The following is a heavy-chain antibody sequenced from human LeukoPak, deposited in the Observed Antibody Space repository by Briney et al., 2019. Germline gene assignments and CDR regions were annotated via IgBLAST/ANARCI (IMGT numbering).Heavy chain of an antibody. D-gene: IGHD6-19*01. J-gene: IGHJ6*02. V-gene: IGHV3-7*03. CDR1: GFTFSSYW. CDR2: IKTDGSEK. Sequence: GGSLRLSCEASGFTFSSYWMSWVRQAPGKGLEWVANIKTDGSEKYYVDSVKGRFTISRDNAKNSLYLQMNSLRAEDTAVYYCAKDSRWIAVADYYYYGMDVWGQGTTVTVSS. CDR3: AKDSRWIAVADYYYYGMDV.